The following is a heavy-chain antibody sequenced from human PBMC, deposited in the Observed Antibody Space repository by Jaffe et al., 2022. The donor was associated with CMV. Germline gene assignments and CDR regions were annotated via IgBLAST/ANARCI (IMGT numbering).Heavy chain of an antibody. D-gene: IGHD3-10*01. CDR3: ARGGSTQLLWFGESPGAAFDI. V-gene: IGHV1-2*02. J-gene: IGHJ3*02. CDR2: INPNSGGT. Sequence: QVHLVQSGAEVKKPGASVKVSCRASGYTFTDYYMYWVRQAPGQGLEWMGWINPNSGGTNFAQKFQGRFTMTRDTSISTAYMELSRLRSDDTAVYYCARGGSTQLLWFGESPGAAFDIWGQGTMVTVSS. CDR1: GYTFTDYY.